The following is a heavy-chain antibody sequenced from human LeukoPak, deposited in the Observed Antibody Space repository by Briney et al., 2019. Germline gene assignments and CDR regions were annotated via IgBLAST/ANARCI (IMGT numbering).Heavy chain of an antibody. CDR1: GGSISSHY. CDR2: IYYSGST. Sequence: SETLSLTCTVSGGSISSHYWSWIRQPPGKGLEWIGYIYYSGSTNYNPSLKSRVTISVDTSKNQFSLKLSSVTAADTAVYYCATGMTTVTTSANDYWGQGTLVTVSS. CDR3: ATGMTTVTTSANDY. V-gene: IGHV4-59*11. J-gene: IGHJ4*02. D-gene: IGHD4-17*01.